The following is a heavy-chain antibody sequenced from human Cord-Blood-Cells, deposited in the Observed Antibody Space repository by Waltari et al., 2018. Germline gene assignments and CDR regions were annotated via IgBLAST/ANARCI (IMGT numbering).Heavy chain of an antibody. CDR3: ASIGGGYDYGNWFDP. CDR2: INHSGST. J-gene: IGHJ5*02. Sequence: QVQLQQWGAGLLKPSETLSLTCAVYGGSFSGYYWSWIRQPPGKGLEWIGEINHSGSTNYNPSLKSRVTISVDTSKNQFSLKLSSVTAADTAVYYCASIGGGYDYGNWFDPWGQGTLVTVSS. V-gene: IGHV4-34*01. D-gene: IGHD5-12*01. CDR1: GGSFSGYY.